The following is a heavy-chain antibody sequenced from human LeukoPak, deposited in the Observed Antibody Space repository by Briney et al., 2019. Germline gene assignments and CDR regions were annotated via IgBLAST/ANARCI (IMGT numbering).Heavy chain of an antibody. J-gene: IGHJ6*02. CDR1: GFTFTNYG. D-gene: IGHD2-2*01. CDR2: MNPNSGNT. V-gene: IGHV1-8*02. Sequence: GASVKVSCKASGFTFTNYGISWVRQAPGHGLEWMGWMNPNSGNTGYAQKFQGRVTMTRNTSISTAYMELSSLRSEDTAVYYCASSKVPAATYTGFYYYYGMDVWGQGTTVTVSS. CDR3: ASSKVPAATYTGFYYYYGMDV.